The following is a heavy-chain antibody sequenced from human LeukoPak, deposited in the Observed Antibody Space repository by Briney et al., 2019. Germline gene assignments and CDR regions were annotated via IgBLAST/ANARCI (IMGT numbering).Heavy chain of an antibody. J-gene: IGHJ5*02. Sequence: GGSLRLSCAASGFTFSSYWMSWVRQAPGKGLEWAANIKQDGSEKYYVDSVKGRFTISRDNAKNSLYLQMNSLRAEDTAVYYCARGNMVRGVIITRERGWFDPWGQGTLVTVSS. V-gene: IGHV3-7*01. D-gene: IGHD3-10*01. CDR2: IKQDGSEK. CDR1: GFTFSSYW. CDR3: ARGNMVRGVIITRERGWFDP.